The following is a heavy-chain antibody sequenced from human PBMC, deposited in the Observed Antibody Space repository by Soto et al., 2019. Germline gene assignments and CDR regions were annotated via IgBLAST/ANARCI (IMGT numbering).Heavy chain of an antibody. D-gene: IGHD6-13*01. CDR1: GGSISSYY. J-gene: IGHJ5*02. Sequence: QVQLQESGPGLVKPSETLSLTCTVSGGSISSYYWSWIRQPPGKGLEWIGYIYYSGSTNYNPSLKSRVTISVDTSKNQFSLKLSSVTAADTAVYYCARQGIAAAGTCWFDPWGQGTLVTVSS. V-gene: IGHV4-59*08. CDR3: ARQGIAAAGTCWFDP. CDR2: IYYSGST.